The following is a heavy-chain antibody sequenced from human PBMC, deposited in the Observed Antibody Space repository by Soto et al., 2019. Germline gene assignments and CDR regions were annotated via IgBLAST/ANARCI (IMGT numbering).Heavy chain of an antibody. CDR3: ARDPPGTTTAGYYMDV. D-gene: IGHD1-1*01. CDR1: GFTFSSYG. CDR2: IWYDGSNK. V-gene: IGHV3-33*01. J-gene: IGHJ6*03. Sequence: GGSLRLSCAASGFTFSSYGMHWVRQAPGKGLEWVAVIWYDGSNKYYADSVKGRFTISRDNSKNTLYLQMNSLRAEDTAVYYCARDPPGTTTAGYYMDVWGKGTTVTVSS.